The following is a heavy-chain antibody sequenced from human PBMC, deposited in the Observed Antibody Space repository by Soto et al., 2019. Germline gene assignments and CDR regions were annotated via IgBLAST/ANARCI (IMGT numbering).Heavy chain of an antibody. CDR1: GYTFTSYD. J-gene: IGHJ4*02. CDR3: ARGEWELSY. V-gene: IGHV1-8*01. D-gene: IGHD1-26*01. CDR2: MSPNSGNT. Sequence: QVQLVQSGAVVKKPGASVKVSCNISGYTFTSYDVNWVRQATGQGPEWMGWMSPNSGNTGYVQRFQGRVTMTRDTSISTAYMELSSLRSDDTAIYYCARGEWELSYWGQGTLVTVSS.